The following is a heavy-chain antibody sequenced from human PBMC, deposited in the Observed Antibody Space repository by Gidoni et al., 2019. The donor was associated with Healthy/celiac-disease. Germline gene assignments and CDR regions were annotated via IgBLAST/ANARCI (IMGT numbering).Heavy chain of an antibody. J-gene: IGHJ4*02. Sequence: QVQLPESGPGLVKPSGTLSLPCAVSGGSISSSNWWSLVRQPPGKGLEWIGEIYHSGSTNYNPSLKSRVTISVDKSKNQFSLKLSSVTAADTDVYYCARDRAAPYNWNYEEWGQGTLVTVSS. CDR3: ARDRAAPYNWNYEE. CDR2: IYHSGST. V-gene: IGHV4-4*02. CDR1: GGSISSSNW. D-gene: IGHD1-7*01.